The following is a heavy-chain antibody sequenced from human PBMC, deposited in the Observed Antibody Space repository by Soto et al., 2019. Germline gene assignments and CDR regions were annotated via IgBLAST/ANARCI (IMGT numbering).Heavy chain of an antibody. CDR3: ASHDPGARFDP. J-gene: IGHJ5*02. V-gene: IGHV1-2*02. Sequence: QVQLVQSGAEVKKPGASVKVSCKAPRYIFTAYFIHWVRQAPGQGLEWMGWINPNNGATNYGLSFQGRVTMTRDTSISTAYMELSSLRSDDTAVYYCASHDPGARFDPWGQGTLVIVSS. CDR2: INPNNGAT. D-gene: IGHD1-1*01. CDR1: RYIFTAYF.